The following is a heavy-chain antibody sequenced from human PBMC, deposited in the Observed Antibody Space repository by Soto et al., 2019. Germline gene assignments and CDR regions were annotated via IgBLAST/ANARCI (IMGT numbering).Heavy chain of an antibody. CDR3: ARLKAYSSSWYLYFDY. D-gene: IGHD6-13*01. CDR1: GGSISSSSYY. CDR2: IYYSGST. V-gene: IGHV4-39*01. J-gene: IGHJ4*02. Sequence: SETLSLTCTVSGGSISSSSYYWGWIRQPPGKGLEWIGSIYYSGSTYYNPSLKSRVTISVDTSKNQFSLKLSSVTAADTAVYYCARLKAYSSSWYLYFDYWGQGTLVTVSS.